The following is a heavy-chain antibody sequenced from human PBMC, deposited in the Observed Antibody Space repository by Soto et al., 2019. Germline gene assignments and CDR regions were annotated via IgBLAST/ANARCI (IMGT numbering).Heavy chain of an antibody. Sequence: PGGSLRLSCAASGFTFSIYVMNWVRQAPGKGLEWVSGISGSGGSTYYADSVKGRFTISRDNSKNTLYLQMNSLRAEDTAVYYCAKDRGIAAAGALHYWGQGTLVTVSS. J-gene: IGHJ4*02. CDR3: AKDRGIAAAGALHY. CDR2: ISGSGGST. CDR1: GFTFSIYV. V-gene: IGHV3-23*01. D-gene: IGHD6-13*01.